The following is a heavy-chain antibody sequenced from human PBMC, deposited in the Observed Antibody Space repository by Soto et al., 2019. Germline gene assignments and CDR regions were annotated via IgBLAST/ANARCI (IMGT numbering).Heavy chain of an antibody. V-gene: IGHV3-7*01. CDR3: VRGTLSPGLEY. CDR2: INEDGGYK. J-gene: IGHJ4*02. Sequence: EVQMVVSGGDLVQPGGSLRLSCVASGFIFRGFWMNWVRQAPGKGLEWVANINEDGGYKTYGDSVRGRFTTSRDNAKNSVYLQMDSLRVEDTAVYYCVRGTLSPGLEYWGQGKLVTVSS. CDR1: GFIFRGFW.